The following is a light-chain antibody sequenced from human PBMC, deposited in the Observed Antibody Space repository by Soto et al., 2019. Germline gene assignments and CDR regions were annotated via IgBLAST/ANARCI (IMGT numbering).Light chain of an antibody. CDR2: AAS. J-gene: IGKJ5*01. CDR3: QHLDSYST. V-gene: IGKV1-9*01. Sequence: DIQLTQSPSFLSASVGDRVTITCRASQGISSYLAWYQQKPGKAPKLLIYAASTLQSGVPSSFSGSGSGTEFTLTISSLQAEDFATYYCQHLDSYSTFGQGTRLEIK. CDR1: QGISSY.